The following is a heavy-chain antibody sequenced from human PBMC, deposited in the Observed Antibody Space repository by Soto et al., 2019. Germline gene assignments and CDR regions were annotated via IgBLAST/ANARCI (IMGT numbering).Heavy chain of an antibody. CDR2: ISAYNGNT. CDR1: GYTFTSYG. D-gene: IGHD3-10*01. J-gene: IGHJ6*02. Sequence: QVQLVQSGAEVKKPGASVKVSCKASGYTFTSYGISWVRQAPGQGLEWMGWISAYNGNTNYAQKLQGRVTMTTDTSTSTAYMELRSLRSDDTAVYYCARDQASSGRWQTGRYYGMDVWGQGTTVTVSS. V-gene: IGHV1-18*01. CDR3: ARDQASSGRWQTGRYYGMDV.